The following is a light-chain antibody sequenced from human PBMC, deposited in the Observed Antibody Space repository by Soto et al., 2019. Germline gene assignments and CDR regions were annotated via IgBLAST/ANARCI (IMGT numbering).Light chain of an antibody. V-gene: IGKV1-5*01. CDR3: QQSFSTPYT. Sequence: DIQMTQSPSTLFASVGDRVTITCRASQSVRNWLAWYQQKPGRAPHLLIYDSSTLEPGVPSRFRGSGSGTEFTLTINGLQPDDFGTYYCQQSFSTPYTFGQGTKLEIK. J-gene: IGKJ2*01. CDR2: DSS. CDR1: QSVRNW.